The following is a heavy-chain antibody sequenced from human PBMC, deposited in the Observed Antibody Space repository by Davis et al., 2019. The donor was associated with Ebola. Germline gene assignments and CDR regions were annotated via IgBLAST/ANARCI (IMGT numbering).Heavy chain of an antibody. J-gene: IGHJ4*02. D-gene: IGHD3-22*01. CDR3: ARASNYDSSGYYPLYFDY. CDR1: GGSISSSNW. V-gene: IGHV4-4*02. CDR2: INHSGST. Sequence: PGGSLRLSCAVSGGSISSSNWWRWVRQPPGKGLEWIGEINHSGSTNYNPSLKSRVTISVDTSKNQFSLKLSSVTAADTAVYYCARASNYDSSGYYPLYFDYWGQGTLVTVSS.